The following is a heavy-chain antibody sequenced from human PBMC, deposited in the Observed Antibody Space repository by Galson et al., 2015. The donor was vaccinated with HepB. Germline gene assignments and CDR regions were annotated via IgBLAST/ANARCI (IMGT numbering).Heavy chain of an antibody. Sequence: TLSLTCTVSGASIGSGLYYWNWIRQPPGKGLEWIGYIYHSGSTFYNPSLRSRVVISTDESNNQFSLNLTSVTAADTAVYYCARDPNHGGGLYYFDHWGQGSLVTVSS. V-gene: IGHV4-30-4*01. J-gene: IGHJ4*02. D-gene: IGHD3-16*01. CDR2: IYHSGST. CDR3: ARDPNHGGGLYYFDH. CDR1: GASIGSGLYY.